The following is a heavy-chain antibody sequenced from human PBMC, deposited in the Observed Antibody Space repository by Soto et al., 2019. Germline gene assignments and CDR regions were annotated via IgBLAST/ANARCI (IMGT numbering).Heavy chain of an antibody. CDR3: ARGNHYYDSSGYYSEFDY. CDR2: IYHSGST. CDR1: GGSISSGGYS. J-gene: IGHJ4*02. Sequence: PSETLSLTCAVSGGSISSGGYSWSWIRQPPGKGLEWIGYIYHSGSTYYNPSLKSRVTISVDRSKNQSSLKLSSVTAADTAVYYCARGNHYYDSSGYYSEFDYWGQETLVTVSS. D-gene: IGHD3-22*01. V-gene: IGHV4-30-2*01.